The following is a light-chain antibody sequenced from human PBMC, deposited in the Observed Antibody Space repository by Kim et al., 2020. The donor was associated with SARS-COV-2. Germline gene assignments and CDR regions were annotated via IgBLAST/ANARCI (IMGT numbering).Light chain of an antibody. CDR2: DAS. CDR3: QQRYNWPPFT. CDR1: QSVTTY. Sequence: SPGERDTLPCRASQSVTTYLAWYQQRPGQAPLLLIYDASNLATGIPARFSGSGSGTDFTLTISSLEPEDFAVYYCQQRYNWPPFTFGQGTRLEIK. V-gene: IGKV3-11*01. J-gene: IGKJ5*01.